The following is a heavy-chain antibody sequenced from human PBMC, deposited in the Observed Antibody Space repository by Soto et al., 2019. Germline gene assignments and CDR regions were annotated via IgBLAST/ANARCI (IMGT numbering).Heavy chain of an antibody. D-gene: IGHD6-13*01. CDR2: ITGDGSVT. Sequence: EVQLVESGGGLIQPGGSLRLSCAASGFPFRGYWMHWVRQVPGKGLEWALRITGDGSVTQCADSGKGRFTISRDNVNNALYLQMDSLRAEDTAVYSCVRSRNSGIYCGSWGRGVLVTVSS. J-gene: IGHJ4*02. CDR1: GFPFRGYW. CDR3: VRSRNSGIYCGS. V-gene: IGHV3-74*03.